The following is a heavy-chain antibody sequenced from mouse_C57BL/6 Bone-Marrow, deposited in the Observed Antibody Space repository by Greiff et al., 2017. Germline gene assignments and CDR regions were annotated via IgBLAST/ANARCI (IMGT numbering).Heavy chain of an antibody. J-gene: IGHJ1*03. V-gene: IGHV1-55*01. CDR2: IYPGSGST. D-gene: IGHD2-5*01. Sequence: QVQLQQPGAELVKPGASVKMSCKASGYTFTSYWITWVKPRPGQGLEWIGDIYPGSGSTNYNEKFKSKATMTVDTSSSTAYMQLSSLTSEDSAVYYCARPYYSNYWYVDVWGTGTTVTVSS. CDR3: ARPYYSNYWYVDV. CDR1: GYTFTSYW.